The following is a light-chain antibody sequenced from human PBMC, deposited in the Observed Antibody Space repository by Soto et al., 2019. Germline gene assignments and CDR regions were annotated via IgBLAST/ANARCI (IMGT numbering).Light chain of an antibody. Sequence: VLTQSPGTLSLSPRERATLSCRASQSVSSSYLAWYQQKPGQAPRLLIYGASSRATGIPDRFSGSGSGKDFTLTISRLEPEDFAVYYCQQYGSSPPPWTVGQGTK. CDR2: GAS. CDR3: QQYGSSPPPWT. J-gene: IGKJ1*01. V-gene: IGKV3-20*01. CDR1: QSVSSSY.